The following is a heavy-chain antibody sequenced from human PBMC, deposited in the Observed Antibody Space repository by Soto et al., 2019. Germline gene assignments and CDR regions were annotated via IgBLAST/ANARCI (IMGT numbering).Heavy chain of an antibody. CDR3: ARVGVGGSPWRV. CDR2: ISYDGSNK. Sequence: QVQLVESGGGVVQPGRSLRLSCAASGFTFSSYAMHWVRQAPGKGLEWVAVISYDGSNKYYADSVKGRFTISRDNSKNTLYLQMNSLRAEDTAVYYCARVGVGGSPWRVWGQGTTVTVSS. D-gene: IGHD1-26*01. V-gene: IGHV3-30-3*01. J-gene: IGHJ6*02. CDR1: GFTFSSYA.